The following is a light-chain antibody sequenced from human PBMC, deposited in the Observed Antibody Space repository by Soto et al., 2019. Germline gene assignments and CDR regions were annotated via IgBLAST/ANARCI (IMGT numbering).Light chain of an antibody. V-gene: IGKV3-20*01. CDR1: QSVSNSF. J-gene: IGKJ1*01. CDR3: QQYGSSPRT. CDR2: GAS. Sequence: EIVLTQSPGTLSLSPGERATLSCRASQSVSNSFLAWYQHKAGQAPRLLIYGASSRATGIPDRFGGSGSGTDFTLTISRLEPEDFAVYYCQQYGSSPRTFGQGTKVEIK.